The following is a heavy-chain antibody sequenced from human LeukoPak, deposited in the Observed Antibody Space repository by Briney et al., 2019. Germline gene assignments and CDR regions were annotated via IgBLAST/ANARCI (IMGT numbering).Heavy chain of an antibody. CDR3: AKDVDLTRTNY. J-gene: IGHJ4*02. CDR2: ISGSGGST. D-gene: IGHD1/OR15-1a*01. V-gene: IGHV3-23*01. CDR1: GFTFSSYS. Sequence: PGGSLRLSCAASGFTFSSYSMNWVRQAPGKGLEWVSAISGSGGSTYYADSVKGRFTISRDNSKNTLYLQMNSLRAEDTAVYYCAKDVDLTRTNYWGQGTLVTVSS.